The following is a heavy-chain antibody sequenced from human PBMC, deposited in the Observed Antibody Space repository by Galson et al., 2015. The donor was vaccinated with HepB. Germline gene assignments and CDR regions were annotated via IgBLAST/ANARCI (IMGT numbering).Heavy chain of an antibody. V-gene: IGHV3-23*01. CDR2: ISGSGGST. CDR3: ARDRPYYYDSSGYYYSDDAFDI. D-gene: IGHD3-22*01. J-gene: IGHJ3*02. Sequence: SLRLSCAASGFTFSSYAMSWVRQAPGKGLEWVSAISGSGGSTYYADSVKGRFTISRDNSKNTLYLQMNSLRAEDTAVYYCARDRPYYYDSSGYYYSDDAFDIWGQGTMVTVSS. CDR1: GFTFSSYA.